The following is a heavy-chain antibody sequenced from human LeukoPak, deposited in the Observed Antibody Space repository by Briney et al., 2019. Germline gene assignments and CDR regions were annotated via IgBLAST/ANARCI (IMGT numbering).Heavy chain of an antibody. D-gene: IGHD3-3*01. V-gene: IGHV4-61*01. J-gene: IGHJ6*03. CDR3: ARSYYDFWSGSYYYYMDV. Sequence: PSETLSLTCTVSGDSASSGSHYWSCIRQPPGDGLGCIGYISNSGSTNYNPSLKSRVTISVDTSKNQLSLNLNSVTAADTAVYYCARSYYDFWSGSYYYYMDVWGKGTTVTVSS. CDR1: GDSASSGSHY. CDR2: ISNSGST.